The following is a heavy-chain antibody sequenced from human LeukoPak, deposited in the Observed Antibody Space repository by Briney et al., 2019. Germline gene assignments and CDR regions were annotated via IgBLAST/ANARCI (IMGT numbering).Heavy chain of an antibody. CDR2: INAGNGNT. CDR1: GYTFTSYA. CDR3: ARVVKYSSGPLTDLLPYYFDS. Sequence: GASVKVSCKASGYTFTSYAMHWVRQAPGQRLEWMGWINAGNGNTKYSQEFQGRVTISRDTSASTAYMELSSLRSEDMAVYYCARVVKYSSGPLTDLLPYYFDSWGQGTLVIVSS. V-gene: IGHV1-3*03. J-gene: IGHJ4*02. D-gene: IGHD6-19*01.